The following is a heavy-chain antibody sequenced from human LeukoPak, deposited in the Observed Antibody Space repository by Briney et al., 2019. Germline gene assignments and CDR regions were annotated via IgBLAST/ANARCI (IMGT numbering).Heavy chain of an antibody. CDR2: INHSGST. Sequence: SETLSLTCAVYGGSFSGYYWSWIRQPPGKGLEWIGEINHSGSTNYNPSLKSRVTISVDTSKNQFSLKLSSVTAADTAVYYCARGIRGGLRRSRFDRWGQGTLVTVSS. V-gene: IGHV4-34*01. D-gene: IGHD3-10*01. CDR3: ARGIRGGLRRSRFDR. CDR1: GGSFSGYY. J-gene: IGHJ5*02.